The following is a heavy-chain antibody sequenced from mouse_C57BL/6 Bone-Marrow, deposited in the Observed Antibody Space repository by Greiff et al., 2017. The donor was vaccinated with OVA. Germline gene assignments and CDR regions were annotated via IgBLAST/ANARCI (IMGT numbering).Heavy chain of an antibody. Sequence: QVQLKQPGAELVRPGSSVKLSCKASGYTFTSYWMHWVKQRPIQGLEWIGNIDPSDSETHYNQKFKDKATLTVDKSSSTAYMQLSSLTSEDSAVYYCARGGIYYGSSYNWYFDVWGTGTTVTVSS. V-gene: IGHV1-52*01. J-gene: IGHJ1*03. D-gene: IGHD1-1*01. CDR2: IDPSDSET. CDR1: GYTFTSYW. CDR3: ARGGIYYGSSYNWYFDV.